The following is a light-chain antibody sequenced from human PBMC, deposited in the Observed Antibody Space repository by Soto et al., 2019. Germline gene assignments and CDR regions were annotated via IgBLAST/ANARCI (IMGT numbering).Light chain of an antibody. V-gene: IGKV1-5*03. Sequence: DIHMTQSPSTLSASVGDRVTITCRASQSISSWLAWYQQKPGKAPKLLIYKASSLESGVPSRFSGSGSGTEFTLTISSMQPDDFATYYCQQYHGYSRTFGQGTKVDIK. CDR2: KAS. CDR3: QQYHGYSRT. J-gene: IGKJ1*01. CDR1: QSISSW.